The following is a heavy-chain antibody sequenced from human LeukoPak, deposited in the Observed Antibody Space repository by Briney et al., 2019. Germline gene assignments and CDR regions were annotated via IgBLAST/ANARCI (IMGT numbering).Heavy chain of an antibody. D-gene: IGHD2-15*01. CDR2: IYSGGST. Sequence: PGGSLRLSCAASGFTVSSNYMSWVRQAPGKGLEWVSVIYSGGSTYYADSVKGRFTISRDNSKSTLYLQMNSLRAEDTAVYYCARDSPQGSIDYWGQGTLVTVSS. CDR1: GFTVSSNY. CDR3: ARDSPQGSIDY. J-gene: IGHJ4*02. V-gene: IGHV3-66*01.